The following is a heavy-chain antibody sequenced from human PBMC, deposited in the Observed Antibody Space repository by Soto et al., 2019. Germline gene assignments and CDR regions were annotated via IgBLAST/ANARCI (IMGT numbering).Heavy chain of an antibody. D-gene: IGHD1-20*01. Sequence: SQTLSLTCAISGDSVSSNSAAWNWIRQSPSRGLEWLGRTYYRSKWYNDYAVSVKSRITINPDTSKNQFSLQLNSVTPEDTAVYYGARAPTYNWNPDDAFDIWGQGTMVTVSS. CDR1: GDSVSSNSAA. CDR3: ARAPTYNWNPDDAFDI. J-gene: IGHJ3*02. CDR2: TYYRSKWYN. V-gene: IGHV6-1*01.